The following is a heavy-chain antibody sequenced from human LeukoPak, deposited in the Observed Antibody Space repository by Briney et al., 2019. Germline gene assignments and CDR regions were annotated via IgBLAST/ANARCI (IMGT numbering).Heavy chain of an antibody. D-gene: IGHD3-10*01. CDR3: ARDAKTWRGVMDY. V-gene: IGHV3-21*01. J-gene: IGHJ4*02. CDR2: ISSSSSYI. Sequence: PGGSLRLSCAASGFTFSSYSMNWVRQAPGKGLEWVSSISSSSSYIYYADSVKGRFTISRDSAKNSLYLQMNSLRAEDTAVYYCARDAKTWRGVMDYWGQGTLVTVSS. CDR1: GFTFSSYS.